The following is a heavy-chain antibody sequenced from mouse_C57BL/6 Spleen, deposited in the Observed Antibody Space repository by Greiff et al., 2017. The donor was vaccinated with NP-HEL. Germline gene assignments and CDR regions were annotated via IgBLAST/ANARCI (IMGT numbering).Heavy chain of an antibody. CDR1: GYTFTSYW. CDR3: ARENGFFAY. CDR2: IYPGSGST. Sequence: QVQLKQPGAELVKPGASVKMSCKASGYTFTSYWITWVKQRPGQGLEWIGAIYPGSGSTNYNEKFKSKATLTVDTSSSTAYMQLSSLTSEDSAVYYCARENGFFAYWGQGTTLTVSS. D-gene: IGHD2-2*01. J-gene: IGHJ2*01. V-gene: IGHV1-55*01.